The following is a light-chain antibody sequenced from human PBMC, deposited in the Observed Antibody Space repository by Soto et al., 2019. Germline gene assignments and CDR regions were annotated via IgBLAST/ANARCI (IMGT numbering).Light chain of an antibody. CDR3: QQYGET. Sequence: EIVLTQSPGTLSLSPGERATLSCRASQSVSSSYLAWYQQKPGQAPRLLIYGASSRTTGIPDRFSGSGSGTDFTLTISRLEPEDFAVYYCQQYGETFGGGTKVEIK. J-gene: IGKJ4*01. V-gene: IGKV3-20*01. CDR1: QSVSSSY. CDR2: GAS.